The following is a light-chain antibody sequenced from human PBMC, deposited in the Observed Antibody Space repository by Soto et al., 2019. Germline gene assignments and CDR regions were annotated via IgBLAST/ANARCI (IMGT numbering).Light chain of an antibody. Sequence: SYELTQSPSVSVAPGQTARITCGGNNIGSKSVHWYQQKPGQAPVLVVYDYSDRPSGIPERFSGSNSGNTATLTISRVEAGDEADYYCQVWDSSSEHNYVFGTGTKLTVL. CDR2: DYS. J-gene: IGLJ1*01. V-gene: IGLV3-21*02. CDR1: NIGSKS. CDR3: QVWDSSSEHNYV.